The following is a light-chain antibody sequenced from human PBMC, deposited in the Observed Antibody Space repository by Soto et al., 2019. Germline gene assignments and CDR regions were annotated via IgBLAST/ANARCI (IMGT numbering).Light chain of an antibody. Sequence: EIVLTQSPATLSLPPGERATLSCRTSQSVSRYLAWYQQKPGQAPRLLISGAFNRATGIPARFSGSGSGTDFTLTISSLEPEDFAVYYCQQRGNWPLSFGPGTKVDIK. J-gene: IGKJ3*01. CDR2: GAF. CDR3: QQRGNWPLS. CDR1: QSVSRY. V-gene: IGKV3-11*01.